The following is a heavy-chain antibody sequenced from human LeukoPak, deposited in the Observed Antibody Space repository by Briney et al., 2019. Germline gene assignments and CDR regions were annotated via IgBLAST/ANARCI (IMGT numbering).Heavy chain of an antibody. D-gene: IGHD3-22*01. J-gene: IGHJ6*03. CDR3: ARGRSGYPYYYYYMDV. CDR2: ISGSGGST. Sequence: GGSLRLSCAASGFTFSSYGMSWVRQAPGKGLEWVSAISGSGGSTYYADSVKGRVTISRDNSKNTLYLQMNTLRAEDTAVYYCARGRSGYPYYYYYMDVWGKGTTVTISS. CDR1: GFTFSSYG. V-gene: IGHV3-23*01.